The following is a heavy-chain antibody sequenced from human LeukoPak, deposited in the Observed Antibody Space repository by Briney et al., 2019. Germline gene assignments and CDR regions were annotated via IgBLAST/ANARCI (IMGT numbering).Heavy chain of an antibody. CDR1: GFTVSSNY. J-gene: IGHJ4*02. V-gene: IGHV3-66*01. CDR3: ARNDLYSSSWYSFDY. CDR2: IYSGGST. D-gene: IGHD6-13*01. Sequence: GGSLRLSCAASGFTVSSNYMSWVRQAPGKGLEWVSVIYSGGSTYYADSVKGRFTISRDNSKNTLYLQMNSLRAEDTAVYYCARNDLYSSSWYSFDYWGQGTLVTVSS.